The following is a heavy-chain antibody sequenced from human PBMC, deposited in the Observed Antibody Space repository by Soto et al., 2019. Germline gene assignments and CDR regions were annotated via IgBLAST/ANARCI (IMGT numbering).Heavy chain of an antibody. CDR3: ARGPSAAAPLSDWYFDL. V-gene: IGHV3-48*02. Sequence: GGSLRLSCAASGLTFSGYSMNWVRQAPGKGLEWVSYIASTSWNIYYADTVKGRFTISRDNAKNSLYLQMNSLRDEDTAVYYCARGPSAAAPLSDWYFDLWGRGTLVTVSS. D-gene: IGHD2-2*01. CDR2: IASTSWNI. J-gene: IGHJ2*01. CDR1: GLTFSGYS.